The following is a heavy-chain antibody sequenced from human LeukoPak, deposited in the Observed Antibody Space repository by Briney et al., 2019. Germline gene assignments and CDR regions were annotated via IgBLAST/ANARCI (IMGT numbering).Heavy chain of an antibody. D-gene: IGHD3-22*01. CDR1: GGSISSGGYY. J-gene: IGHJ5*02. V-gene: IGHV4-61*08. Sequence: SQTLSLTCAVSGGSISSGGYYWSWIRQPPGKGLEWIGYIYYSGSTNYNPSLKSRVTISVDTSKNQFSLKLSSVTAADTAVYYYARSSDSSGYYGSWFDPWGQGTLVTVSS. CDR3: ARSSDSSGYYGSWFDP. CDR2: IYYSGST.